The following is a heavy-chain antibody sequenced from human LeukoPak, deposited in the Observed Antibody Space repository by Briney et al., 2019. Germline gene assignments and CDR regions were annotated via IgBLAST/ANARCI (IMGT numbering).Heavy chain of an antibody. CDR3: ARADYYDSSGYDFFDY. CDR2: IRYDGSNK. D-gene: IGHD3-22*01. Sequence: GGSLRLSCEASGFTFCSYGMHWVRQAPGEGLGWVAFIRYDGSNKYYADSVKGRFTISIDNSKNTLYLQMNSLRAEDTAVYYCARADYYDSSGYDFFDYWGQGTLVTVSS. J-gene: IGHJ4*02. V-gene: IGHV3-30*02. CDR1: GFTFCSYG.